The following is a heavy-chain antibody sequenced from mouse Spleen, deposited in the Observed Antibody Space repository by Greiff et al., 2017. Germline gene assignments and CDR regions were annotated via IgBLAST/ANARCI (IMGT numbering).Heavy chain of an antibody. CDR2: INSNGGST. J-gene: IGHJ3*01. Sequence: EVHLVESGGGLVQPGGSLKLSCAASGFTFSSYGMSWVRQTPDKRLELVATINSNGGSTYYPDSVKGRFTISRDNAKNTLYLQMSSLKSEDTAMYYCARDGSWFAYWGQGTLVTVSA. V-gene: IGHV5-6-3*01. CDR3: ARDGSWFAY. CDR1: GFTFSSYG.